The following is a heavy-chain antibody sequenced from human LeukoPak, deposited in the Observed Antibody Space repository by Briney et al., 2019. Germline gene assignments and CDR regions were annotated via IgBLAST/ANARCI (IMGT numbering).Heavy chain of an antibody. V-gene: IGHV3-43*02. CDR2: ISGDGGST. CDR1: GFTFDDYA. J-gene: IGHJ5*02. CDR3: AKDGYYYGSGSLSDP. Sequence: GGSLRLSCAASGFTFDDYAMHWVRQAPGKGLEWVSLISGDGGSTYYADSVKGRFTISRDNSKNSLYLQMSSLRTEDTALYYCAKDGYYYGSGSLSDPWGQGTLVTVSS. D-gene: IGHD3-10*01.